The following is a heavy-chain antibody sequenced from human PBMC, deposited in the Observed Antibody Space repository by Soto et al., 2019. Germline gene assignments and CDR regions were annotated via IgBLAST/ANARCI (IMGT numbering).Heavy chain of an antibody. CDR2: ISYDGSNK. J-gene: IGHJ4*02. CDR1: GFTFSSYG. D-gene: IGHD2-2*01. Sequence: QVQLVESGGGVVQPGRSLRLSCAASGFTFSSYGMHWVRQAPGKGLEWVAVISYDGSNKYYADSVKGRFTISRDNSKNTLYLQMNSLRAEDTAVYYCAKDARDSVVVPAAMREYYFDYWGQGTLVTVSS. V-gene: IGHV3-30*18. CDR3: AKDARDSVVVPAAMREYYFDY.